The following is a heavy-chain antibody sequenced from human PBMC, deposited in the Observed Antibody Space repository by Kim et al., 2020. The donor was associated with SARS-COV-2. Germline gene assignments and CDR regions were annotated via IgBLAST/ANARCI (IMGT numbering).Heavy chain of an antibody. CDR3: AKDIVLMVYGAGYFDY. CDR2: ISYDGSNK. Sequence: GGSLRLSCAASGFTFSSYGMHWVRQAPGKGLEWVAVISYDGSNKYYADSVKGRFTISRDNSKNTLYLQMNSLRAEDTAVYYCAKDIVLMVYGAGYFDYWGQGTLVTVSS. J-gene: IGHJ4*02. CDR1: GFTFSSYG. V-gene: IGHV3-30*18. D-gene: IGHD2-8*01.